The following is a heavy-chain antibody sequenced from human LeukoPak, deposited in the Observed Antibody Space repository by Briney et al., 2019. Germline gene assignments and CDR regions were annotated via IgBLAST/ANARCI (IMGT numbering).Heavy chain of an antibody. J-gene: IGHJ4*02. D-gene: IGHD6-19*01. CDR1: GASISSWY. CDR3: ARETSLAGFASGLGFNY. Sequence: SETLSLTCTVSGASISSWYWSWIRQPPGKGLEWIGYIYGSGNTNYNPSLKSRVTMSKDTSKNQFSLKLTSVTAADTATYYCARETSLAGFASGLGFNYWGQGILVTVSS. V-gene: IGHV4-59*01. CDR2: IYGSGNT.